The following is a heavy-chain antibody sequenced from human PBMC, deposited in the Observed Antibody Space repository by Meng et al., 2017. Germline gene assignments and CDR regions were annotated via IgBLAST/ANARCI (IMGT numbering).Heavy chain of an antibody. J-gene: IGHJ4*02. V-gene: IGHV4-34*01. Sequence: QVHVHGVGGGVVSPSEPLALTCGCYCGSSNGYDWTGIGQPPGKGLEWVGDINHSGSNNYYPSLKSRVTISLDTSKNQFSLKLRSVTAADTAVYFCARGFYSSGWNTFDYWGQGTLVTVSS. CDR3: ARGFYSSGWNTFDY. CDR2: INHSGSN. CDR1: CGSSNGYD. D-gene: IGHD6-19*01.